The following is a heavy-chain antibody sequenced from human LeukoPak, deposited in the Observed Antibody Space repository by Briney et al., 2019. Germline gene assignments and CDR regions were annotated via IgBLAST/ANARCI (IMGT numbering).Heavy chain of an antibody. V-gene: IGHV3-21*01. D-gene: IGHD5-24*01. CDR3: ARGTEMATIPEYFQH. Sequence: GGSLRLSCAASGFTVSSYCMNWVRQAPGKGPEWVSSISRRSNYIYYADSVKGRFTISRDNAKNSLYLQMNSLRAEDTAVFYCARGTEMATIPEYFQHWGQGTLVTVSS. J-gene: IGHJ1*01. CDR2: ISRRSNYI. CDR1: GFTVSSYC.